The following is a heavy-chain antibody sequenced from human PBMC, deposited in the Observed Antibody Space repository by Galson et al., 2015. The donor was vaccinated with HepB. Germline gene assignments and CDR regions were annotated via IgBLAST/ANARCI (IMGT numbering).Heavy chain of an antibody. J-gene: IGHJ4*02. CDR3: ARGPRIEMATIPFDY. CDR2: ISAYNGDT. Sequence: SVKVSCKASGYTLTSYGITWVRQAPGQGLEWMGWISAYNGDTNYAQKLQGRVTMTTDTSTSTAYMELRSLRSDDTAVYYCARGPRIEMATIPFDYWGPGTLVTVSS. V-gene: IGHV1-18*04. CDR1: GYTLTSYG. D-gene: IGHD5-24*01.